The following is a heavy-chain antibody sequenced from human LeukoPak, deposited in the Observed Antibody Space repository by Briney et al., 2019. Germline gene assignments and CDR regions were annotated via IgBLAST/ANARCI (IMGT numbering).Heavy chain of an antibody. Sequence: GVSLRLFCAASGSTVSSNYMSWARQARGKGLEWVSVIYSGGSTYYADSVKGRFTISRDNSKNTLYLQMNSLRAEDTAVYYCARVRGGSSWYYFDYWGQGTLVTVSS. J-gene: IGHJ4*02. CDR2: IYSGGST. V-gene: IGHV3-53*01. CDR3: ARVRGGSSWYYFDY. D-gene: IGHD6-13*01. CDR1: GSTVSSNY.